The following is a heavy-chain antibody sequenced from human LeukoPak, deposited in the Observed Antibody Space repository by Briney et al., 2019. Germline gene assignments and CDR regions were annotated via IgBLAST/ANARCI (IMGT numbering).Heavy chain of an antibody. CDR2: IIPILGIA. J-gene: IGHJ4*02. D-gene: IGHD4-23*01. V-gene: IGHV1-69*04. Sequence: SVKVSCKASGGTFSSYTISWVRQAPGQGLEWMGRIIPILGIANYAQKFQGRVTITADKSTGTAYMELSSLRSEDTAVYYCARDPLSAGRNSEDVSWGQGTLVTVSS. CDR3: ARDPLSAGRNSEDVS. CDR1: GGTFSSYT.